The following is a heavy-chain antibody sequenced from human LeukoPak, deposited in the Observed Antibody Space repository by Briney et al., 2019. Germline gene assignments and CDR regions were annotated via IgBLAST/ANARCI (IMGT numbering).Heavy chain of an antibody. CDR2: IYYSGST. J-gene: IGHJ4*02. Sequence: PSETLSLTCTVSGGSMSPYHWGWIRLPPGKGLEWTGYIYYSGSTNYNPSLKSRVTISVDTSKNQFSLKLSSVTAADTAVYYCARGFWGHYGDPPMYYFDYWGQGTLVTVSS. D-gene: IGHD4-17*01. CDR1: GGSMSPYH. V-gene: IGHV4-59*12. CDR3: ARGFWGHYGDPPMYYFDY.